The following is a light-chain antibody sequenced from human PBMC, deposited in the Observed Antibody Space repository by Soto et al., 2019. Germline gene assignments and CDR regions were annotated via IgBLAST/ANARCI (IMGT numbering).Light chain of an antibody. J-gene: IGKJ4*01. Sequence: DIQMTQSPSSLSASVGGRATITCRASQRVRSYLNWSQQRAGKAPTLLIYAASNLQSGVPSRFTGSGSGTDFTLTISSLQPEDFATYYCQQSFRISLTCG. CDR2: AAS. V-gene: IGKV1-39*01. CDR1: QRVRSY. CDR3: QQSFRISLT.